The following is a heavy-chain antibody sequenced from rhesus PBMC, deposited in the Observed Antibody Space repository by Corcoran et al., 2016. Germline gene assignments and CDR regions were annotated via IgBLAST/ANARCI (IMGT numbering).Heavy chain of an antibody. Sequence: QMQLPASGPAVVKPSESLSLTCAVSGCSIRRHSWWSWLRPSPGKGREGIGGFDGGGGITEYNPFLKSRVSISTDTSKNQVSLKVTSVTAADTAVYYCASTDCSNSDCSSGDFWGQGVLVTVSS. V-gene: IGHV4-93*01. CDR1: GCSIRRHSW. J-gene: IGHJ4*01. CDR3: ASTDCSNSDCSSGDF. CDR2: FDGGGGIT. D-gene: IGHD2-15*01.